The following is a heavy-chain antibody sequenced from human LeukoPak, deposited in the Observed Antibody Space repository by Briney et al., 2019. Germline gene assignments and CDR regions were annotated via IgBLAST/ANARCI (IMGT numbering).Heavy chain of an antibody. CDR2: INHGGST. D-gene: IGHD6-13*01. J-gene: IGHJ4*02. CDR3: ARVTGYMTEDFFDY. V-gene: IGHV4-34*01. CDR1: GGSLSAYY. Sequence: SETLSLTCAVYGGSLSAYYWTWIRQPPGKGLEWIGEINHGGSTDYNPSLRSRVTISVDTSRNQFSLRLSSVTAADTAVYYCARVTGYMTEDFFDYWGQGTLVTVSS.